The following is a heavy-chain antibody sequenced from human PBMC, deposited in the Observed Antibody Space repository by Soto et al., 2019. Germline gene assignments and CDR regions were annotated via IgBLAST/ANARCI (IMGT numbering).Heavy chain of an antibody. V-gene: IGHV4-39*01. D-gene: IGHD2-2*01. CDR3: ASILGYCSSTSCSETIDY. Sequence: SETLSLTCTVSGGSISSSSYYWGWIRQPPGKGLEWIGSIYYSGSTYYNPSLKSRVTISVDTSKNQFSLKLSSVTAADTAVYYCASILGYCSSTSCSETIDYWGQGTLVTVSS. CDR1: GGSISSSSYY. J-gene: IGHJ4*02. CDR2: IYYSGST.